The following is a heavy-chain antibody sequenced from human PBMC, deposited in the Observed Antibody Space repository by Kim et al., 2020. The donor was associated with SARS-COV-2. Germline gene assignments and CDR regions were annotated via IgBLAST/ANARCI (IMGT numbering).Heavy chain of an antibody. D-gene: IGHD1-7*01. V-gene: IGHV3-30*02. Sequence: GRHSYYSDSAKGRFTVSRDNVKNVLYLQMISLKLEDTAVYYCTGNWDSGDYWGRGTLVIVSS. CDR2: GRHS. CDR3: TGNWDSGDY. J-gene: IGHJ4*02.